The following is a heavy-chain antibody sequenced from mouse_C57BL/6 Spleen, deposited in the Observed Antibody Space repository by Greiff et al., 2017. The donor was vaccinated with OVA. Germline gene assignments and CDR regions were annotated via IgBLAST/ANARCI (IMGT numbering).Heavy chain of an antibody. CDR3: ARSYAQALDY. CDR1: GYTFTSYW. Sequence: QVQLQQSGAELVKPGASVKLSCKASGYTFTSYWMHWVKQRPGQGLEWIGMIHPNSGSTNYNEKFKSKATLTVDKSSSTAYMQLSSLTSEDSAVYYCARSYAQALDYWGQGTTLTVSS. J-gene: IGHJ2*01. CDR2: IHPNSGST. D-gene: IGHD3-2*02. V-gene: IGHV1-64*01.